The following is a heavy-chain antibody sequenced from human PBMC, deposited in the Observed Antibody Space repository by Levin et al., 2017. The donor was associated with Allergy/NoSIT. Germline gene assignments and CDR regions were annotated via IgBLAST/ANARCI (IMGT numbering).Heavy chain of an antibody. CDR3: ARGDIVATIGAYYFDY. J-gene: IGHJ4*02. CDR2: ISSSSSTI. V-gene: IGHV3-48*01. CDR1: GFTFSSYS. D-gene: IGHD5-12*01. Sequence: AGGSLRLSCAASGFTFSSYSMNWVRQAPGKGLEWVSYISSSSSTIYYADSVKGRFTISRDNAKNSLYLQMNSLRAEDTAVYYCARGDIVATIGAYYFDYWGQGTLVTVSS.